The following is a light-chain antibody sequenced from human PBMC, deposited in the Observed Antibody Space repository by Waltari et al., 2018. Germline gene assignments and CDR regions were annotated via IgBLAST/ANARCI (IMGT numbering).Light chain of an antibody. CDR3: CSYAGTYRWV. J-gene: IGLJ3*02. V-gene: IGLV2-11*01. CDR1: SSNVGTYNY. Sequence: QSALTQPRSVSGSPGQSVPSSCTGTSSNVGTYNYVSWYQQLPGKAPKLMIADVFKRPPGVPDRFSGSKSGYTASLTISGPQAEDEADYYCCSYAGTYRWVFGGGTKVTVL. CDR2: DVF.